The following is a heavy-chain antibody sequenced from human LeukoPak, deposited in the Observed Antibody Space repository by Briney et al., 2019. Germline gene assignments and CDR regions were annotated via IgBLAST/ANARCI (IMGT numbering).Heavy chain of an antibody. V-gene: IGHV3-21*01. CDR1: GFTFSSYS. CDR2: ISSSSSYI. Sequence: GESLRLSCAASGFTFSSYSMNWVRQAPGKGLEWVSSISSSSSYIYYADSVKGRFTISRDNAKNSLYLQMNSLRAEDTAVYYCARDFRDFWSGYWDPAPHDYWGQGTLVTVSS. D-gene: IGHD3-3*01. CDR3: ARDFRDFWSGYWDPAPHDY. J-gene: IGHJ4*02.